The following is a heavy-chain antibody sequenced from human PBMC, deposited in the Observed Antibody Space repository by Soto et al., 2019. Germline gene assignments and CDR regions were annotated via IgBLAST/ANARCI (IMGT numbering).Heavy chain of an antibody. D-gene: IGHD2-2*01. CDR1: GFTFSSYW. CDR3: ARGGGDVPAARSVIDY. Sequence: GGSLRLSCAASGFTFSSYWMHWVRQAPGKGLVWVSRINSDGSSTSYADSVKGRFPISRDNAKNTLYLQMNSLRAEDTAVYYCARGGGDVPAARSVIDYWGQGTLVTVSS. CDR2: INSDGSST. J-gene: IGHJ4*02. V-gene: IGHV3-74*01.